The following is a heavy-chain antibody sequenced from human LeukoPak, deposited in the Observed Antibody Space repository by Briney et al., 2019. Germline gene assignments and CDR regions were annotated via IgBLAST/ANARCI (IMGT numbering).Heavy chain of an antibody. CDR3: AELGITMIGGV. J-gene: IGHJ6*04. CDR2: ISSSSSTI. V-gene: IGHV3-48*01. Sequence: GGSLRLSCAASGFTFSSYSMNWVRQAPGKGLEWVSYISSSSSTIHYADSVKGRFTISRGNARNSLYLQMNSLRAEDTAVYYCAELGITMIGGVWGKGTTVTISS. CDR1: GFTFSSYS. D-gene: IGHD3-10*02.